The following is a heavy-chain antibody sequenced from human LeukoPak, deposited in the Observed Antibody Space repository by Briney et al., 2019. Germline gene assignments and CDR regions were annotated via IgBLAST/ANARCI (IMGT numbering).Heavy chain of an antibody. V-gene: IGHV3-74*01. CDR3: AREDTAMPDAFDI. J-gene: IGHJ3*02. D-gene: IGHD5-18*01. CDR2: IKSDGSST. Sequence: GGSLRLSCAASGFTFSSYWMYWVRQAPGKGLEWVSRIKSDGSSTSYADSVKGRFTTSRDNAKNTLFLQMNSLRAEDTAVYYCAREDTAMPDAFDIWAKGQWSPSLQ. CDR1: GFTFSSYW.